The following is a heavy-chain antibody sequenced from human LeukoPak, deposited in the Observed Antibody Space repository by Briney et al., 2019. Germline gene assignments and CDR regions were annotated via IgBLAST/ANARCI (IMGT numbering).Heavy chain of an antibody. CDR2: IYYSGST. D-gene: IGHD1-26*01. V-gene: IGHV4-59*01. Sequence: SETLSLTCTVSGGSISSYYWSWIRQPPGKGLEWIGYIYYSGSTNYNPSLKSRVTISVDTSKNQFSLRLNSVTAADTAVYYCTRGGISGSYNWGQGTLVTVSS. CDR1: GGSISSYY. CDR3: TRGGISGSYN. J-gene: IGHJ4*02.